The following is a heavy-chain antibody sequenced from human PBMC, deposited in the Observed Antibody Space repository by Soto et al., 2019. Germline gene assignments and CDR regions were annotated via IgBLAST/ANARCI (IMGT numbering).Heavy chain of an antibody. CDR3: AIGCTRGDNCFYFDF. J-gene: IGHJ4*02. V-gene: IGHV3-30*03. D-gene: IGHD2-15*01. Sequence: QVQLVESGGGLVQPGRSLRLSCVASGFTFSNDGRHWVRQAPGKGLEWVADISGDGSRTYYGDSVKGRFTISRDNSKNTLYLQMTRLRAEDTAVYYCAIGCTRGDNCFYFDFWGQGVLVTVSS. CDR2: ISGDGSRT. CDR1: GFTFSNDG.